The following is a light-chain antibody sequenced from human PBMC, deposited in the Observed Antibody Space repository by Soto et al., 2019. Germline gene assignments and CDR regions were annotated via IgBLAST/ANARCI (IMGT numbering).Light chain of an antibody. CDR3: QQYNNWNT. CDR1: QSVSSN. CDR2: GAS. V-gene: IGKV3-15*01. Sequence: EIVMTQSPATLSVSPGERATLSCRASQSVSSNLAWYQQKPGPAPRLLIYGASTRATGTPARFSGSGSGTEFTLTISSLHSEDFAVYYCQQYNNWNTFGQGTKLEIK. J-gene: IGKJ2*01.